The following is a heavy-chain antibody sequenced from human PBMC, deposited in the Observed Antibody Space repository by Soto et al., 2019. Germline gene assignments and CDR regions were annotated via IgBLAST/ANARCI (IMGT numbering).Heavy chain of an antibody. CDR3: ARAFPPPYYYYGMDV. Sequence: GGSLRLSCAASGFTFSSYSMNWVRQAPGKGLEWVSYISSSSSTIYYADSVKGRFTISRDNAKNSLYLQMNSLRDEDTAVYYCARAFPPPYYYYGMDVWGQGTTVTVSS. CDR2: ISSSSSTI. CDR1: GFTFSSYS. J-gene: IGHJ6*02. V-gene: IGHV3-48*02.